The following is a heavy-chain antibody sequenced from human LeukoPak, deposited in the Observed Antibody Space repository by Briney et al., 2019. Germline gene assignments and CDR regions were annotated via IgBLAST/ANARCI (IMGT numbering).Heavy chain of an antibody. J-gene: IGHJ4*02. CDR2: IWYDGSNK. Sequence: QPGGSLRLSCAASGVTFSSYGMHWVRQAPGKGLEWVAVIWYDGSNKYYADSVNGRFTISRDNSKNTLYLQMNSRRAEDTAVYYCARDSWSLDYWGQGTLVTVSS. V-gene: IGHV3-33*01. D-gene: IGHD6-13*01. CDR1: GVTFSSYG. CDR3: ARDSWSLDY.